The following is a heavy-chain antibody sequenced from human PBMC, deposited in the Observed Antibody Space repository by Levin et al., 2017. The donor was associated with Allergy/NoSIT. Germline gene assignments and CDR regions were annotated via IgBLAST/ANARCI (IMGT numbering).Heavy chain of an antibody. CDR1: GGSISSGSYY. Sequence: ASETLSLTCTVSGGSISSGSYYWSWIRQPAGTGLEWIGRIYTSGSTNYNPSLKSRVTISVDTSKNQFSLKLSSVTAADTAVYYCARESYIAAAGITPDYWGQGTLVTVSS. CDR3: ARESYIAAAGITPDY. D-gene: IGHD6-13*01. CDR2: IYTSGST. V-gene: IGHV4-61*02. J-gene: IGHJ4*02.